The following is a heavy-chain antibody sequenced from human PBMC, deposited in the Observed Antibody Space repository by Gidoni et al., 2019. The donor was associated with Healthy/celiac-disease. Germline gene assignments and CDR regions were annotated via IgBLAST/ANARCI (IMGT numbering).Heavy chain of an antibody. Sequence: EVQLLESGGGLVQPGGSLRLSCAASGFTFSSYAMSWVRQAPGKGLAWVSAISGSGGSTYYADSVKGRFTISRDNSKNTLYLQMNSLRAEDTAVYYCAKDGPRVVVVAAGWFDPWGQGTLVTVSS. CDR2: ISGSGGST. CDR1: GFTFSSYA. D-gene: IGHD2-15*01. CDR3: AKDGPRVVVVAAGWFDP. J-gene: IGHJ5*02. V-gene: IGHV3-23*01.